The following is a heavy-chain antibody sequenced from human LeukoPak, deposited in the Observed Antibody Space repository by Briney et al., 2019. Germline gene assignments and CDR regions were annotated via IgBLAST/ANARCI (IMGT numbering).Heavy chain of an antibody. CDR3: AKDGGQWIQLWSAPNWFDP. CDR2: IKQDGSEK. Sequence: GGSLRLSCAASGFTFSNYGMSWVRQAPGKGLEWVASIKQDGSEKFYVDSVKGRFTISRDNAKNSLYLQMNSLRAEDTAVYYCAKDGGQWIQLWSAPNWFDPWGQGTLVTVSS. D-gene: IGHD5-18*01. J-gene: IGHJ5*02. V-gene: IGHV3-7*01. CDR1: GFTFSNYG.